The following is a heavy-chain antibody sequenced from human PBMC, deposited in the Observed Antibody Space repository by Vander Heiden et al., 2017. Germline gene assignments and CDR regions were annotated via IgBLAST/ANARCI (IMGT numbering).Heavy chain of an antibody. Sequence: QVQLQESGPGLVKPSGTLSLTCAVSGGAISSRNWWSWVGQPPGKGLEWIGESYHSGSTNYNPALKSRVTISVDKSKNQFSLKLSSVTAADTAVYYCARAAWFGERYYGMDVWGQGTTVTVSS. D-gene: IGHD3-10*01. CDR2: SYHSGST. CDR3: ARAAWFGERYYGMDV. CDR1: GGAISSRNW. J-gene: IGHJ6*02. V-gene: IGHV4-4*02.